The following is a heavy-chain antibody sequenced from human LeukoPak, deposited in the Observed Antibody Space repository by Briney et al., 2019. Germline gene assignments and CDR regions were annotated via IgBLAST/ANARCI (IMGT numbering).Heavy chain of an antibody. CDR1: GGSFSGYY. CDR2: INHSGST. CDR3: ARGRTNRLGY. V-gene: IGHV4-34*01. D-gene: IGHD1-14*01. J-gene: IGHJ4*02. Sequence: SETLSLTCTVYGGSFSGYYWSWIRQPPGKRLEWIGEINHSGSTNYNPSLKSRVTISVDTSKNQFSLKLSSVTAADTAVYYCARGRTNRLGYWGQGTLVTVSS.